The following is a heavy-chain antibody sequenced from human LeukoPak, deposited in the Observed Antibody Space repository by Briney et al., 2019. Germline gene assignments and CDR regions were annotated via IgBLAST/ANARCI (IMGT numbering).Heavy chain of an antibody. CDR2: ISSSSSYI. Sequence: GGSLRLSCAASGFTFSSYSMNWVRQAPGKGLEWVSSISSSSSYIYYADSVKGRFTISRDNAKNSLYLQMNSLRAEDTAVYYCARVRITMVRGVPGAFDIWGQGTMVTVSS. V-gene: IGHV3-21*01. J-gene: IGHJ3*02. CDR1: GFTFSSYS. CDR3: ARVRITMVRGVPGAFDI. D-gene: IGHD3-10*01.